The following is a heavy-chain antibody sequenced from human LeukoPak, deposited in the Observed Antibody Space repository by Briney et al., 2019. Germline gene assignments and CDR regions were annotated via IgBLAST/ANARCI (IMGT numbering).Heavy chain of an antibody. D-gene: IGHD5-12*01. CDR2: ISWNSGSI. Sequence: GGSLRLSCAASGFTFDDYAMHWVRQAPGKGLEWVSGISWNSGSIGYADSVKGRFTISRDNAKNSLYLQMNSLRAEDTAVYYCARDRDSGYDYDYWGQGTLVTVSS. J-gene: IGHJ4*02. V-gene: IGHV3-9*01. CDR3: ARDRDSGYDYDY. CDR1: GFTFDDYA.